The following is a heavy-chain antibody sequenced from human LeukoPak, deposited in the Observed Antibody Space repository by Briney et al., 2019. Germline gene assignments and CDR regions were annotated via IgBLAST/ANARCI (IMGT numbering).Heavy chain of an antibody. V-gene: IGHV4-59*01. D-gene: IGHD2-2*01. CDR2: IYYSGST. Sequence: SETLSLTCTVSGGSISSYYWSWIRQPPGKGLEWIGYIYYSGSTNYNPSLKSRVTISVDTSKNQFSLKLSSVTAADTAVYYCARGAPIVVVPAAPFDYRGQGTLVTVSS. CDR3: ARGAPIVVVPAAPFDY. CDR1: GGSISSYY. J-gene: IGHJ4*02.